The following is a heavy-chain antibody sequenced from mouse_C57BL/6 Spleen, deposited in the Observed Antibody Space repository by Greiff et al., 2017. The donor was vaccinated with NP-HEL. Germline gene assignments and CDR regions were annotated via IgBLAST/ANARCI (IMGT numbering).Heavy chain of an antibody. CDR1: GYAFSSSW. CDR2: IYPGDGDT. D-gene: IGHD2-10*01. J-gene: IGHJ1*03. CDR3: ARAYSGYFDV. Sequence: QVQLQQSGPELVKPGASVKISCKASGYAFSSSWMNWVKQRPGKGLEWIGRIYPGDGDTNYNGKFKGKATLTADKSSSTAYMQLSSLTSEDSAVYFCARAYSGYFDVWGTGTTVTVS. V-gene: IGHV1-82*01.